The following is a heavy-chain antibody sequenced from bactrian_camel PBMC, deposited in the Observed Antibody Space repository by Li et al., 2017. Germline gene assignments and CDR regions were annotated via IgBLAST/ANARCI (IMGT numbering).Heavy chain of an antibody. V-gene: IGHV3S53*01. D-gene: IGHD2*01. J-gene: IGHJ6*01. CDR3: AARDSYYRRCAPGDFVY. Sequence: QLVESGGGSVQAGGSLRLSCAGSGYYIACRYDMSWYRQAPGKEREAVATINTAGTTICADSVKGRLTISQNIDKKTLYLQMNNLQPEDTAMYYCAARDSYYRRCAPGDFVYWGQGTQVTVS. CDR2: INTAGTT. CDR1: GYYIACRYD.